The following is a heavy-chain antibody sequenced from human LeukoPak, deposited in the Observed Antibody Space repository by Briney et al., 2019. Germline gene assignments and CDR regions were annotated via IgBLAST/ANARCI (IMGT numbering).Heavy chain of an antibody. CDR2: ISSSSSTI. D-gene: IGHD3-3*01. CDR3: AKSATELRFLEWLLDDAFDI. CDR1: GFTFSSYS. V-gene: IGHV3-48*04. Sequence: PGGSLRLSCAASGFTFSSYSMNWVRQAPGKGLEWVSYISSSSSTIYYADSVKGRFTISRDNAKNSLYLQMNSLRAEDTAVYYCAKSATELRFLEWLLDDAFDIWGQGTMVTVSS. J-gene: IGHJ3*02.